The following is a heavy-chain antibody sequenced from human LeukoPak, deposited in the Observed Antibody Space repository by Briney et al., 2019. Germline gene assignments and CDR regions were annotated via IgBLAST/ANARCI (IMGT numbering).Heavy chain of an antibody. Sequence: GGSLRLSCAASGFTFSSYDLHWVRQSTGKGLEWVSAIGPAGDTYYPGSVKGRFTIFRENAKNSLYLQMNSLRAEDTAVYYCARGCSGLVNFCFWGQGTLVTVSS. J-gene: IGHJ4*02. CDR3: ARGCSGLVNFCF. CDR2: IGPAGDT. CDR1: GFTFSSYD. D-gene: IGHD6-19*01. V-gene: IGHV3-13*01.